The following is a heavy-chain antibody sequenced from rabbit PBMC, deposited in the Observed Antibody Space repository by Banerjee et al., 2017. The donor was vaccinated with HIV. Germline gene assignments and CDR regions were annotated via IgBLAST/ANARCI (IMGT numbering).Heavy chain of an antibody. Sequence: QEQLEESGGGLVQPEGSLTLTCTASGFSFSSSYYMCWVRQAPGKGLEWIGCIYTGSGSTYYASWAKGRFTISKTSSTTVTLQMTSLTAADTATYFCARGNAGDNWGFSLWGQGTLVTVS. J-gene: IGHJ4*01. CDR2: IYTGSGST. CDR3: ARGNAGDNWGFSL. D-gene: IGHD4-2*01. V-gene: IGHV1S45*01. CDR1: GFSFSSSYY.